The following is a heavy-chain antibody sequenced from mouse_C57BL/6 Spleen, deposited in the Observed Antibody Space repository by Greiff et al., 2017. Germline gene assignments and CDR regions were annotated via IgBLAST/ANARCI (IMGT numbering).Heavy chain of an antibody. CDR1: GFTFSNYW. V-gene: IGHV6-3*01. J-gene: IGHJ2*01. CDR3: TAPFDY. Sequence: DVQLQESGGGLVQPGGSMKLSCVASGFTFSNYWMNWVRQSPEKGLEWVAQIRLKSDNYATHYAESVKGRFTISRDDSKSSVYLQMNNLSAEDTGIYYCTAPFDYWGQGTTLTVSS. CDR2: IRLKSDNYAT.